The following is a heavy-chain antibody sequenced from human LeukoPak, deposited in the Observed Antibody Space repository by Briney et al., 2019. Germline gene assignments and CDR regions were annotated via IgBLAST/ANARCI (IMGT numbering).Heavy chain of an antibody. CDR2: ISYDGSNK. Sequence: GGSLRLSCAASGFTFSSYAMHWVRQAPGKGLEWVAVISYDGSNKYYADSVKGRFTISRDNSKNTLYLQMNSLRAEDTAVYYCARRTGRDGYNYPDYYYYYMDVWGKGTTVTVSS. D-gene: IGHD5-24*01. J-gene: IGHJ6*03. CDR1: GFTFSSYA. V-gene: IGHV3-30*01. CDR3: ARRTGRDGYNYPDYYYYYMDV.